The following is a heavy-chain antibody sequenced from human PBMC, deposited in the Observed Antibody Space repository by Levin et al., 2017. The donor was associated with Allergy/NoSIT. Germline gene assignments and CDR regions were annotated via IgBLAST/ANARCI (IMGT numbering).Heavy chain of an antibody. CDR3: ARQDVIAVFDY. J-gene: IGHJ4*02. CDR2: IYSGGST. V-gene: IGHV3-53*01. Sequence: GASVKVSCAASGFTVSSNYMSWVRQAPGKGLEWVSVIYSGGSTYYADSVKGRFTISRDNSKNTLYLQMNSLRAEDTAVYYCARQDVIAVFDYWGQGTLVTVSS. CDR1: GFTVSSNY. D-gene: IGHD6-19*01.